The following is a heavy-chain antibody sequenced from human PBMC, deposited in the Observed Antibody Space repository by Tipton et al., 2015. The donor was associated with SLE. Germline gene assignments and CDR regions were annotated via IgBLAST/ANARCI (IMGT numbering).Heavy chain of an antibody. CDR3: AREGI. CDR1: GFTFSSYS. V-gene: IGHV3-7*01. CDR2: IKQDGSEK. Sequence: SLRLSCAASGFTFSSYSMNWVRQAPGKGLEWVANIKQDGSEKYYVDSVKGRFTISRDNAKNSLYLQMNSLRAEDTAVYYCAREGIWGQGTLVTVSS. J-gene: IGHJ4*02.